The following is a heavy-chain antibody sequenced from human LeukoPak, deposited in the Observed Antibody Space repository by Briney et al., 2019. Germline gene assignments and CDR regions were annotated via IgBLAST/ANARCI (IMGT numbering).Heavy chain of an antibody. V-gene: IGHV4-39*01. CDR3: ALRYFDWLGLYMDV. CDR1: GGSISSSSYY. J-gene: IGHJ6*03. CDR2: IYYSGST. D-gene: IGHD3-9*01. Sequence: SETLSLTCTVSGGSISSSSYYWGWIRQPPGKGLEWIGSIYYSGSTYYNPSLKGRVTISVDTSKNQFSLKLSSVTAADTAVYYCALRYFDWLGLYMDVWGKGTTVTVSS.